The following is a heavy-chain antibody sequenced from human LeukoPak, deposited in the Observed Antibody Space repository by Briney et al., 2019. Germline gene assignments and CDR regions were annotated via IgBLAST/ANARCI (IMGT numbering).Heavy chain of an antibody. CDR1: GFTVSTKY. V-gene: IGHV3-66*01. Sequence: GGSLRLSCAASGFTVSTKYMSWVRQAPGKGLEWVSVIFCPGTSYYAVSVKGRFSISRDNSKNTLYLQMNSLRAEDTAVYYCARTNSRPDLFDYWGQGTLVTV. CDR3: ARTNSRPDLFDY. D-gene: IGHD2/OR15-2a*01. J-gene: IGHJ4*02. CDR2: IFCPGTS.